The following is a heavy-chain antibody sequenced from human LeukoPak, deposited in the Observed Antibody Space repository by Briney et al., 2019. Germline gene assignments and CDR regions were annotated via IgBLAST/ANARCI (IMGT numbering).Heavy chain of an antibody. CDR2: IYTSGST. D-gene: IGHD5-12*01. J-gene: IGHJ6*03. V-gene: IGHV4-4*07. CDR1: GGSISSYY. CDR3: ARGLVATLQGYYYYYMDV. Sequence: SETLSLTCTVSGGSISSYYWSWIRQPAGKGLEGIGRIYTSGSTNYNPFLKSRVTMSVDTSKNQFSLKLSSVTAADTAVYYCARGLVATLQGYYYYYMDVWGKGTTVTVSS.